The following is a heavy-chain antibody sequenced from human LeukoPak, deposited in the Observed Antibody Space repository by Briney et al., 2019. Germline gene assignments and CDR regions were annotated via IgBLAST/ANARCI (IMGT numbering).Heavy chain of an antibody. CDR3: AKDGEVPFDP. V-gene: IGHV3-33*06. CDR2: IWYDGSNK. CDR1: GFTFSSYG. J-gene: IGHJ5*02. Sequence: GGSLRLTCAASGFTFSSYGMHWVRQAPGKGLEWVAVIWYDGSNKYYADSVKGRFTISRDNSKNTLYLQMNSLRAEDTAVYYCAKDGEVPFDPWGQGTLVTVSS. D-gene: IGHD3-10*01.